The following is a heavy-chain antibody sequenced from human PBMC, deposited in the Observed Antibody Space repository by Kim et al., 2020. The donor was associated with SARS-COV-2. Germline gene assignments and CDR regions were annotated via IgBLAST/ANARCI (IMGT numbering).Heavy chain of an antibody. Sequence: SETLSLTCTVSGGSISSGGYYWSWIRQHPGKGLEWIGYIYYSGSTYYNPSLKSRVTISVDTSKNQFSLKLSSVTAADTAVYYCARDRFRPKGRTNGDYDFWSGSRIFGMDVWGQGTTVTVSS. J-gene: IGHJ6*02. CDR3: ARDRFRPKGRTNGDYDFWSGSRIFGMDV. V-gene: IGHV4-31*03. D-gene: IGHD3-3*01. CDR2: IYYSGST. CDR1: GGSISSGGYY.